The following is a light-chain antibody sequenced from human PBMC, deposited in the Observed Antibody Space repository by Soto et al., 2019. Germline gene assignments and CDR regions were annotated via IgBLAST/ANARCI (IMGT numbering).Light chain of an antibody. CDR1: SSDVGAYIF. Sequence: QSVLTQPPSASGSPGQSVTISCTGTSSDVGAYIFVSWYQQHPGKAPKLMVYDVNRRPPGVPDRFFGSKSGNTASLTVSGLQAGDEADYYCISYTGSSTSYVFGTGTKVTVL. CDR2: DVN. CDR3: ISYTGSSTSYV. V-gene: IGLV2-8*01. J-gene: IGLJ1*01.